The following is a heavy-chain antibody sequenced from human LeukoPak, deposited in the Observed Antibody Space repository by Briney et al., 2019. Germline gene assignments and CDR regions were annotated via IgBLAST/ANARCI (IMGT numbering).Heavy chain of an antibody. D-gene: IGHD3-9*01. J-gene: IGHJ4*02. CDR2: ISAYNGNT. V-gene: IGHV1-18*01. CDR1: GCTFTSYG. Sequence: ASVKVSCKASGCTFTSYGISWVRQAPGQGLEWMGWISAYNGNTNYAQKLQGRVTMTTDTSTSTAYMELRSLTSDDTAVYYCARETYSNILTGTDYWGPGTLVTVSS. CDR3: ARETYSNILTGTDY.